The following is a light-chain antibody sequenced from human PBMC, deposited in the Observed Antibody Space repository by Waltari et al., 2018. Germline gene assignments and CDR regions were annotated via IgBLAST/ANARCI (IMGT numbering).Light chain of an antibody. CDR1: QSVSSNY. V-gene: IGKV3-20*01. CDR2: GSS. J-gene: IGKJ2*01. Sequence: EIVLTQSPGTLSLSPGERATLSCRASQSVSSNYLAWYQQRPGQAPRLLIHGSSSRATGTPDRFSGSGSGTDFTLTISRLEPEDLAVYYCQQYGRSWNTFGQGTKLEIK. CDR3: QQYGRSWNT.